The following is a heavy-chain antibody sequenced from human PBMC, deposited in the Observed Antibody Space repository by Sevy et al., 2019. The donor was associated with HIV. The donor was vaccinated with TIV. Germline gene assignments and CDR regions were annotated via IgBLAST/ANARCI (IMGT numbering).Heavy chain of an antibody. J-gene: IGHJ4*02. Sequence: GGSLRLSCTASGFTFGDYAMNWFRQAPGKGLEWVGFIRSKAYGGTTEYAASVKGRFTISRDDSKSIAYLQMNSLKTEDTAVYYCSRGRGYSYGYVDYRGQGTLVTVSS. CDR1: GFTFGDYA. CDR3: SRGRGYSYGYVDY. CDR2: IRSKAYGGTT. V-gene: IGHV3-49*03. D-gene: IGHD5-18*01.